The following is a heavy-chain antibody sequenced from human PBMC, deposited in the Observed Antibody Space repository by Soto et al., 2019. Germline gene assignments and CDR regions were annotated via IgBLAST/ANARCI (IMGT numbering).Heavy chain of an antibody. CDR3: ARTRGNEVGLNLEDTYFDP. V-gene: IGHV4-31*03. Sequence: QVQLQESGPGLVKPSQNMSLTCTVSGGSISTGDFSWTWIRQHPGKGLEWIVDMYHSGGPYYNPSLKSRLTTSVVPSKSHCSLRLSSVNAAETAVYYCARTRGNEVGLNLEDTYFDPRGRGTLVSVSS. CDR2: MYHSGGP. CDR1: GGSISTGDFS. J-gene: IGHJ5*02.